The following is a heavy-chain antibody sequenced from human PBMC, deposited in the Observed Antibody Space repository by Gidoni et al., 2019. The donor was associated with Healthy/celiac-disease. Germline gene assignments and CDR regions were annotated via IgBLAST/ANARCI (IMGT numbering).Heavy chain of an antibody. J-gene: IGHJ4*02. CDR1: GCTFSSYA. CDR3: ARDPPTYYDFWSGYFDY. CDR2: ISYDGSNK. Sequence: QVQLVESGGGVVQPGRSLRLSCAASGCTFSSYAMHWVRQAPGKGLEWVAVISYDGSNKYYADSVKGRFTISRDNSKNTLYLQMNSLRAEDTAVYYCARDPPTYYDFWSGYFDYWGQGTLVTVSS. D-gene: IGHD3-3*01. V-gene: IGHV3-30*04.